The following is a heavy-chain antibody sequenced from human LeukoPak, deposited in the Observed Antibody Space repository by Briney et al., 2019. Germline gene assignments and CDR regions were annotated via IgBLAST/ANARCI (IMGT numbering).Heavy chain of an antibody. V-gene: IGHV1-18*01. Sequence: ASVKVSCKACGHTFTSYGISWVRQAPGQGLEWMGWISAYNGNTNYAQKLQGRVTMTTDTSTSTAYMELRSLRSDDTAVYYCAREPTSYKVAAFDIWGQGTMVTVSS. CDR1: GHTFTSYG. J-gene: IGHJ3*02. CDR2: ISAYNGNT. D-gene: IGHD5-12*01. CDR3: AREPTSYKVAAFDI.